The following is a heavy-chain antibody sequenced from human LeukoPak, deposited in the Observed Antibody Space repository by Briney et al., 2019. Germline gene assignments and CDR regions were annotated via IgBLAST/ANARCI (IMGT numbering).Heavy chain of an antibody. V-gene: IGHV4-61*08. Sequence: SETLSLTCTVSGGSISSGGYYWSWIRQPPGKGLEWIGCVSSSGSTNYNPSLKSRVTISVNTSKNQFSLRLSSVTAADTAVYYCASGEGGSSLDYWGQGTLVTVSS. J-gene: IGHJ4*02. CDR3: ASGEGGSSLDY. CDR2: VSSSGST. CDR1: GGSISSGGYY. D-gene: IGHD6-13*01.